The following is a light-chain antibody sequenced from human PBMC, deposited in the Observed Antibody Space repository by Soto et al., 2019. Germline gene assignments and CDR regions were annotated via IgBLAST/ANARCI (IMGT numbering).Light chain of an antibody. J-gene: IGKJ2*01. CDR1: QSVSSN. CDR2: GAS. CDR3: QKYNNWPPYT. Sequence: DTVMTQSPATLSVSPGERATLSCRVSQSVSSNLAWYQQKPGQAPRLLIYGASTRATGIPARFSGSGSGTEFTLTISSLQSEDFAVYYCQKYNNWPPYTFDQGTKLEIK. V-gene: IGKV3-15*01.